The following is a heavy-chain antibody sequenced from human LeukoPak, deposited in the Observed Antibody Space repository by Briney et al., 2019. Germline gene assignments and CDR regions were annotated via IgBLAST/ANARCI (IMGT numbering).Heavy chain of an antibody. CDR2: IYYGGST. Sequence: PSETLSLTCTVSGGSISTSSYYWGWIRQPPGKRLEWIGTIYYGGSTYYSPSLKNRVTISVDTSKNQFSLKLSSVTAADTAVYYCARVANDLYPYYFDYWGQGTLVTVSS. CDR3: ARVANDLYPYYFDY. CDR1: GGSISTSSYY. V-gene: IGHV4-39*07. D-gene: IGHD5/OR15-5a*01. J-gene: IGHJ4*02.